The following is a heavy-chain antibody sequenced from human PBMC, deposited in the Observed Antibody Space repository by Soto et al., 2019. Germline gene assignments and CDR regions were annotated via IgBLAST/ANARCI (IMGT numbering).Heavy chain of an antibody. V-gene: IGHV3-9*01. CDR3: AKGAPDGYNLDLFDS. CDR2: ISWNSADI. D-gene: IGHD5-12*01. CDR1: GFTFDDYS. J-gene: IGHJ4*01. Sequence: EVQLVESGGGLVQPGRSLRLSCEASGFTFDDYSIHWVRQAPGKGLEWVSVISWNSADIGYADSVKGRFTTARDNTKKSLYLQMNSLRGEDTAFYYCAKGAPDGYNLDLFDSWGHGTLVIVSS.